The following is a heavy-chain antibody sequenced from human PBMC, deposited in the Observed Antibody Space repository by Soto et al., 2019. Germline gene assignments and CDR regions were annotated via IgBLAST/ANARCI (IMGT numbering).Heavy chain of an antibody. CDR2: IKSKTDGGTT. D-gene: IGHD3-9*01. Sequence: GGSLRLSCAGYGFNFNHAWMSWVRQAPGKGLEWVGRIKSKTDGGTTDYAAPVKGRFTISRDDSKNTLYLQMNSLKTEDTAVYYCTRPTPLDILTGYSPIRYYYGMDVWGQGTTVTVSS. V-gene: IGHV3-15*01. CDR3: TRPTPLDILTGYSPIRYYYGMDV. J-gene: IGHJ6*02. CDR1: GFNFNHAW.